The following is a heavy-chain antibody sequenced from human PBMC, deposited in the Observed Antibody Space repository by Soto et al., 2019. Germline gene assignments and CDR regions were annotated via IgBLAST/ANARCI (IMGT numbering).Heavy chain of an antibody. CDR2: IIANGGT. D-gene: IGHD2-15*01. CDR1: GFTFNHYA. V-gene: IGHV3-23*01. CDR3: AKDYTVAADPSSVILFDY. J-gene: IGHJ4*02. Sequence: GSLRLSCAASGFTFNHYAMSWVRQAPGKGLEWVSIIIANGGTFYADSVKGRFTISRDNSKNTVYLQMSSLRVEDTAIYYCAKDYTVAADPSSVILFDYWGQGALVPVPS.